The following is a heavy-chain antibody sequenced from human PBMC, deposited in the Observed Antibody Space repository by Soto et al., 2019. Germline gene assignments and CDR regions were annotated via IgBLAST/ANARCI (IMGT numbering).Heavy chain of an antibody. CDR3: AMGTYYYDSSGYPQGNY. CDR1: GYTFTSYA. CDR2: INAGNGNT. Sequence: ASVKVSCKACGYTFTSYAMHWVRQAPGQRLEWMGWINAGNGNTKYSQKFQGRVTITRDTSASTAYMELSSLRSEDTAVYYCAMGTYYYDSSGYPQGNYWGQGTLVTVS. V-gene: IGHV1-3*01. D-gene: IGHD3-22*01. J-gene: IGHJ4*02.